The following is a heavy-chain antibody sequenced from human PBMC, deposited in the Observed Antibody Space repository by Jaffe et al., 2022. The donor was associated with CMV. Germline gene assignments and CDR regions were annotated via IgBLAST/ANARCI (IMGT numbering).Heavy chain of an antibody. CDR3: ARHAGEIMVYAIPYFDY. V-gene: IGHV4-39*01. Sequence: QLQLQESGPGLVKPSETLSLTCTVSGGSISSSSYYWGWIRQPPGKGLEWIGSIYYSGSTYYNPSLKSRVTISVDTSKNQFSLKLSSVTAADTAVYYCARHAGEIMVYAIPYFDYWGQGTLVTVSS. CDR2: IYYSGST. J-gene: IGHJ4*02. CDR1: GGSISSSSYY. D-gene: IGHD2-8*01.